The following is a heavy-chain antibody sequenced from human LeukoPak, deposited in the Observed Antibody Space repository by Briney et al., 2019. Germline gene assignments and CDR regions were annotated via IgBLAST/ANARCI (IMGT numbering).Heavy chain of an antibody. V-gene: IGHV3-11*01. J-gene: IGHJ4*02. D-gene: IGHD4-17*01. Sequence: GGSLRLSCAASGFTFSDYYMSWIRQAPGKGLEWVSYISTTGSTKYYADSVKGRFTISRDNAKNSLYLQTNSLRAEDTAVYYCARVPTTVTYTDFWGQGTVVIVSS. CDR3: ARVPTTVTYTDF. CDR1: GFTFSDYY. CDR2: ISTTGSTK.